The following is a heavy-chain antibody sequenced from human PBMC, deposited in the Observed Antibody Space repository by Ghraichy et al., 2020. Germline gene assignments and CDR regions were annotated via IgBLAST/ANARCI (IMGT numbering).Heavy chain of an antibody. CDR1: GGSVSSGSYY. V-gene: IGHV4-61*01. CDR2: IYYSGST. D-gene: IGHD6-19*01. J-gene: IGHJ2*01. CDR3: ARDSPKRKGYSGGWVMGYFDL. Sequence: SETLSLTCTVSGGSVSSGSYYWSWIRQPPGKGLEWTGYIYYSGSTNYNPSLKSRAAISIDTSKNQFSLKLSSVTAADTAVYYCARDSPKRKGYSGGWVMGYFDLWGRGTLVTVSS.